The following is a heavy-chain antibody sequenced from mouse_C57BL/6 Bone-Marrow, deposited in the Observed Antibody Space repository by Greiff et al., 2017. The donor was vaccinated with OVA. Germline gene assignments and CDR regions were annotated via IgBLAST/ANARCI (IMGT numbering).Heavy chain of an antibody. CDR3: TGVLWDY. CDR1: GFNIKDDY. Sequence: VQLKESGAELVRPGASVKLSCTASGFNIKDDYMHWVKQRPEQGLEWIGWIDPENGDTEYASKFQGKATITADTSSNTAYLQLSSLTSEDTAVYYCTGVLWDYWGQGTTLTVSS. D-gene: IGHD1-1*02. J-gene: IGHJ2*01. CDR2: IDPENGDT. V-gene: IGHV14-4*01.